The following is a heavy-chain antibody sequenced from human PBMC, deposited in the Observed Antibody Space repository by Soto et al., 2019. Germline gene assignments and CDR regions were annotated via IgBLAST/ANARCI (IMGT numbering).Heavy chain of an antibody. J-gene: IGHJ5*02. CDR1: GFTFSRYG. D-gene: IGHD3-22*01. CDR3: AKDIAFDSSAYAS. Sequence: EVQLLESGGGLVQPGGSRRLSCAASGFTFSRYGMSWVRQAPGKGLEWVSSMSGDGTTTYYTDSVKGRFTISRDNSRNTLSLQMNSLRAEDTAVYYCAKDIAFDSSAYASWGQGLLVIVSS. CDR2: MSGDGTTT. V-gene: IGHV3-23*01.